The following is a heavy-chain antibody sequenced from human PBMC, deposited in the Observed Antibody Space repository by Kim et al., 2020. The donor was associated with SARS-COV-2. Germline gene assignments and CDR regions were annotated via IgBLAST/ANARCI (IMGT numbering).Heavy chain of an antibody. J-gene: IGHJ6*02. CDR1: GGSFSGYY. CDR2: INHSGST. CDR3: ARGRGVRGVNQHYYYYYGMDV. V-gene: IGHV4-34*01. Sequence: SETLSLTCAVYGGSFSGYYWSWIRQPPGKGLEWIGEINHSGSTNYNPSLKSRVTISVDTSKNQFSLKLSSVTAADTAVYYCARGRGVRGVNQHYYYYYGMDVWGQGTTVTVSS. D-gene: IGHD3-10*01.